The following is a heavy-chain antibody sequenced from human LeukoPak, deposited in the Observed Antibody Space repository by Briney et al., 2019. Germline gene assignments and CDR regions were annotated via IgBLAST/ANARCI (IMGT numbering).Heavy chain of an antibody. V-gene: IGHV4-61*08. Sequence: SETLSLTCTVSGGSISSGGYYWSWIRQPPGKGLEWIGYIYYSGSTNYNPSLKSRVTISVDTSKNQFSLKLSSVTAADTAVYYCAREMSVSSSWYVPHNWFDPWGQGTLVTVSS. D-gene: IGHD6-13*01. CDR3: AREMSVSSSWYVPHNWFDP. CDR2: IYYSGST. J-gene: IGHJ5*02. CDR1: GGSISSGGYY.